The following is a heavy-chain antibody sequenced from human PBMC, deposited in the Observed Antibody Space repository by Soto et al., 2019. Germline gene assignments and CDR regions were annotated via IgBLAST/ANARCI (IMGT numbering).Heavy chain of an antibody. CDR1: GCTSNFSS. CDR2: IIPIFGTA. J-gene: IGHJ6*02. D-gene: IGHD5-12*01. CDR3: SGYRDRHHYYYYGMDV. Sequence: TVAASCQWSGCTSNFSSIISLRPAPRQGLEWMGGIIPIFGTANYAQKFQGRVTITADESTSTAYMELSSLRSEDTAVYYCSGYRDRHHYYYYGMDVWGHGTKVTFSS. V-gene: IGHV1-69*13.